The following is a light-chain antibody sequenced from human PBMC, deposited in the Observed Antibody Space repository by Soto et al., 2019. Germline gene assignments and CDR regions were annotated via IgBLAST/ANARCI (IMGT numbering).Light chain of an antibody. CDR1: SCDVGGNNY. CDR3: TSYAGSNIWV. Sequence: QSALTQPPSASGSPGQSVTISCTGTSCDVGGNNYVSWYQQYPGNAPKLMIYEVSKRPSGVPDRFSGSKSGKTASLTVSGLQPEDEDDYYCTSYAGSNIWVFGGGTKLTVL. V-gene: IGLV2-8*01. J-gene: IGLJ3*02. CDR2: EVS.